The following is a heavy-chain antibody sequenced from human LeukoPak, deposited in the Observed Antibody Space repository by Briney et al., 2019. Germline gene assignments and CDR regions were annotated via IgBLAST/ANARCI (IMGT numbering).Heavy chain of an antibody. Sequence: GGSLRLSCEASGFIFNNYGMSWVRQTPGKGLEWVSGISGSGRDTYYADSVEGRFTISRDNSKNTLYLLMSSLRAEDTAVYYCARVDYYYYMDVWGKGTTVTISS. CDR3: ARVDYYYYMDV. V-gene: IGHV3-23*01. J-gene: IGHJ6*03. CDR2: ISGSGRDT. CDR1: GFIFNNYG.